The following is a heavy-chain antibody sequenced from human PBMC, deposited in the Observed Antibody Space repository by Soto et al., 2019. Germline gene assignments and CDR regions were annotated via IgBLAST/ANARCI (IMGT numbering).Heavy chain of an antibody. CDR3: ARGWGGYFQH. Sequence: SETLSHTSTVSGVAISSYDSGWIRQPPGKGLEWIGYIYYSGSTNYNPSLKSRVTISVDTSKNQFSLKLSSVTAADTAVYYCARGWGGYFQHWGQGTLVTVS. V-gene: IGHV4-59*01. CDR1: GVAISSYD. J-gene: IGHJ1*01. D-gene: IGHD7-27*01. CDR2: IYYSGST.